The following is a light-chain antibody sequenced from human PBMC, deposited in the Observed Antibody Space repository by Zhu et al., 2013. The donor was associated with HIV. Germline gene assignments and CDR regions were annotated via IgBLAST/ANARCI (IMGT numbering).Light chain of an antibody. CDR2: AAS. CDR1: QGISSY. J-gene: IGKJ4*02. Sequence: DIQLTQSPSFLSASVGDRVTITCWASQGISSYLAWYQQKPGKAPKLLIYAASTLQSGVPSRFSGSGSGTEFTLTISSLQPEDFATYYCQQLNSYPVRFGGGTKVGDQT. CDR3: QQLNSYPVR. V-gene: IGKV1-9*01.